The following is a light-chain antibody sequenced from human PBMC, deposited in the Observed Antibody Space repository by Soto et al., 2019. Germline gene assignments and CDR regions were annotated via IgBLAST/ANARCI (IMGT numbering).Light chain of an antibody. J-gene: IGKJ4*01. Sequence: EIAMTQSPSTLSVSPGERATLYCRASQSVRSNLAWYQQKPGQAPRLLIYDASTRATGIPARFSGSGSGAEFTLTISSLQSEDFAVYYCQQFNNWPLTFGGGTKVDIK. CDR3: QQFNNWPLT. V-gene: IGKV3-15*01. CDR2: DAS. CDR1: QSVRSN.